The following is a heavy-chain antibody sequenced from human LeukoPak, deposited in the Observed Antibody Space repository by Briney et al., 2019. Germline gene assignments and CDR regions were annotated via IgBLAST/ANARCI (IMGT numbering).Heavy chain of an antibody. CDR2: ISGYNGNT. V-gene: IGHV1-18*01. Sequence: GASVKVSCAASEYTFSNYGISWVRQAPGQGLEWMGWISGYNGNTKYAQNLQGRVTMTTDTSTTTAYMELRSLRSDDTAVYYCARGRYYDSGGYAEAFDIGAQGTAVTVSS. J-gene: IGHJ3*02. D-gene: IGHD3-22*01. CDR1: EYTFSNYG. CDR3: ARGRYYDSGGYAEAFDI.